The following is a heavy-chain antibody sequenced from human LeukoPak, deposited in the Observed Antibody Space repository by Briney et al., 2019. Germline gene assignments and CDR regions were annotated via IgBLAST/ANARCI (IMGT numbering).Heavy chain of an antibody. Sequence: SETLSLTCTVSGGSISSHYWNWIRQPPGKGLEWIGYVYDGGNTHYNPSLKSRITISIETSKNQFSLNLSSVTAADTAVYYCARLGEVDTIIDAFDIWGQGTMVTVSS. CDR1: GGSISSHY. D-gene: IGHD5-18*01. CDR3: ARLGEVDTIIDAFDI. CDR2: VYDGGNT. J-gene: IGHJ3*02. V-gene: IGHV4-59*08.